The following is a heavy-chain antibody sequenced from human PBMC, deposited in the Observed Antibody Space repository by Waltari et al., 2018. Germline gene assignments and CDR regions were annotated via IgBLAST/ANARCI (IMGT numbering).Heavy chain of an antibody. CDR2: ISSSGSTI. CDR1: GFTFSSYE. CDR3: ARGGPYGQTTDAFDI. J-gene: IGHJ3*02. Sequence: GSLRLSCAASGFTFSSYEMNWVRQAPGKGLEWVSYISSSGSTIYYADSVKGRFTISRDNAKNSLYLQMNSLRAEDTAVYYCARGGPYGQTTDAFDIWGQGTMVTVSS. D-gene: IGHD3-10*01. V-gene: IGHV3-48*03.